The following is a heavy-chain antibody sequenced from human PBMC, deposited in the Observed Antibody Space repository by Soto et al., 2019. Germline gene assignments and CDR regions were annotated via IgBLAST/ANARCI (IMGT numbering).Heavy chain of an antibody. CDR3: AKEVVPAASYYFDY. D-gene: IGHD2-2*01. J-gene: IGHJ4*02. Sequence: PGGSLRLSCAASGFTFISYAMSCVRPAPGKGLEWVSAISGSGGSTYYADSVKGRFTISRDNSKNTLYLQMNSLRAEDTAVYYCAKEVVPAASYYFDYWGQGTLVTVSS. V-gene: IGHV3-23*01. CDR1: GFTFISYA. CDR2: ISGSGGST.